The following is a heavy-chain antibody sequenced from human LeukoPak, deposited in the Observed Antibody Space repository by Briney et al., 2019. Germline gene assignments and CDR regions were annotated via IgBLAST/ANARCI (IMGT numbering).Heavy chain of an antibody. CDR2: ITSSSSPI. Sequence: GGSLRLSCAASGFTFSSYSMNWVRQAPGKGLEWLSYITSSSSPIYYADYVKGRFTVSRDNAKNSLYLQMNSLRADDTAVYYCARDNAGYNYWGQGTLVTVSS. D-gene: IGHD5-24*01. J-gene: IGHJ4*02. CDR3: ARDNAGYNY. V-gene: IGHV3-48*01. CDR1: GFTFSSYS.